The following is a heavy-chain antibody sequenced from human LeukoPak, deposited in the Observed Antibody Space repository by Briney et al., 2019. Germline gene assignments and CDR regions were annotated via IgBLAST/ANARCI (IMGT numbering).Heavy chain of an antibody. CDR2: MNPNSGNT. J-gene: IGHJ6*03. CDR1: GYTFTSYD. CDR3: ARGRGSSGDYYYYYMDV. V-gene: IGHV1-8*01. Sequence: ASVKVSCKASGYTFTSYDINWVRQATGQGLEWMGWMNPNSGNTGYAQKFQGRVTMTRNTSISTAYIELSSLRSEDTAVYYCARGRGSSGDYYYYYMDVWGKGTTVTVSS. D-gene: IGHD1-26*01.